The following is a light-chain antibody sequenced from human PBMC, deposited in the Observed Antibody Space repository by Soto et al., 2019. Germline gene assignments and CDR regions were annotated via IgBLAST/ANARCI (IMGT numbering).Light chain of an antibody. CDR1: QGISNY. CDR2: AAS. CDR3: LKYKSAPHT. Sequence: DIQITQSPSSLSASVGDRVTITCRASQGISNYLAWYQQKPWKVPKLLIYAASPLHSGVPSRFSGSVSGTDFALTISSLQPEDVATDSCLKYKSAPHTFGQGTKLVIK. J-gene: IGKJ2*01. V-gene: IGKV1-27*01.